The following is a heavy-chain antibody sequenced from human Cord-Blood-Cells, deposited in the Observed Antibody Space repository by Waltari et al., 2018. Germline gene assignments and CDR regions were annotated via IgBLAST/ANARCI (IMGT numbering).Heavy chain of an antibody. V-gene: IGHV4-34*01. CDR1: GGSFSGYY. D-gene: IGHD4-17*01. J-gene: IGHJ6*02. Sequence: QVQLQQWGAGLLKPSETLSLTCAVYGGSFSGYYWSWIRQTPGKGLEWIGEINNSGSTNYNPSLKRRDTISVDTSKNQFSLKLSSVTAADTAVYYCAGIRQNDYGDYVDYYYGMDVWGQGTTVTVSS. CDR2: INNSGST. CDR3: AGIRQNDYGDYVDYYYGMDV.